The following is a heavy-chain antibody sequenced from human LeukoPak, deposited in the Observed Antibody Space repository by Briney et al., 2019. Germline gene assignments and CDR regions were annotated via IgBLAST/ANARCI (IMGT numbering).Heavy chain of an antibody. CDR3: ARYGLGDTFDI. CDR2: IKQDGSET. D-gene: IGHD4-17*01. J-gene: IGHJ3*02. Sequence: GGSMRLSCAASGFTFSSYWMSWVRQAPGKGLEWVASIKQDGSETRYVDSMKGRFTIFRDNTKTSLYLQMNSLRAEDTAVYYCARYGLGDTFDIWGQGTVVTVSS. V-gene: IGHV3-7*01. CDR1: GFTFSSYW.